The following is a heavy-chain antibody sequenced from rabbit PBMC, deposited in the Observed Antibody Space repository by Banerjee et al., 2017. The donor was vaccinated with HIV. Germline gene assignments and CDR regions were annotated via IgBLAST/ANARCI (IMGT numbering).Heavy chain of an antibody. CDR1: GLDFSSSYW. Sequence: QEQLVESGGDLVKPGGSLTLTCKASGLDFSSSYWICWVRQAPGKGLEWIACIYAGSSGSTYYASWAKGRFTISKTSSTTVTLQMTSLTAADTATYFCASDVGSSHYTAYFNLWGQGTLVTVS. V-gene: IGHV1S45*01. CDR3: ASDVGSSHYTAYFNL. D-gene: IGHD8-1*01. CDR2: IYAGSSGST. J-gene: IGHJ4*01.